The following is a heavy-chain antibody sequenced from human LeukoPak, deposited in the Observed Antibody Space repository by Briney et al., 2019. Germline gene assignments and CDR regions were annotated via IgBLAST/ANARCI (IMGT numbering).Heavy chain of an antibody. CDR1: GDSISSGDYY. CDR3: ARGPYSYNSSGAFDI. V-gene: IGHV4-61*02. Sequence: PSQTLSLTCTVSGDSISSGDYYRSWIRQPAGKGLEWIGLIFSSGSNNYNPSLKSRVTISVDTTKNQYSLKLSSVTAADTAVYFCARGPYSYNSSGAFDIWGQGTMVTVSS. D-gene: IGHD3-22*01. CDR2: IFSSGSN. J-gene: IGHJ3*02.